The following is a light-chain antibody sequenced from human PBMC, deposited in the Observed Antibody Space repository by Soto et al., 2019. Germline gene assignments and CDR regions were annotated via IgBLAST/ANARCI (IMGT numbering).Light chain of an antibody. CDR3: QQRINWPLT. J-gene: IGKJ4*01. CDR1: QSVTTF. Sequence: EIVLTQSPVTLSLSPGERATLSCRASQSVTTFLAWYQQKPGQAPRLLIYDVSSRATGIPARFSGSGSGTDFTLTISSLEPEDFAVYYCQQRINWPLTFVGGTKLQIK. V-gene: IGKV3-11*01. CDR2: DVS.